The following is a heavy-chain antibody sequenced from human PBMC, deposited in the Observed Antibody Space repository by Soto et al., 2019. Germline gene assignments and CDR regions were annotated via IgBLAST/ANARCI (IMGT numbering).Heavy chain of an antibody. CDR3: ARQASSDNGYNYWGSDAFDI. CDR2: IYYSGST. J-gene: IGHJ3*02. V-gene: IGHV4-39*01. D-gene: IGHD5-12*01. Sequence: PSETLSHTCTFSGGSISSSSYYWGWIRQPPGKGLEWIGSIYYSGSTYYNSSLKSRVTISVDTSKNQFSLKLSSVTAADTAVYYCARQASSDNGYNYWGSDAFDIWGQGTMVTVSS. CDR1: GGSISSSSYY.